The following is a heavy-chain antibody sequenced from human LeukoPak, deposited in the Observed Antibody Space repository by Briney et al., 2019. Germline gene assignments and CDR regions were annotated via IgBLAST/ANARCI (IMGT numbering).Heavy chain of an antibody. CDR1: GGSVSSGGYY. CDR3: ARRLFAAAGLFDY. V-gene: IGHV4-31*03. J-gene: IGHJ4*02. Sequence: SQTLSLTCTVSGGSVSSGGYYWSWICQHPGKGLEWIGYIYYSGSTYYNPSLKSRVTISVDTSKNQFSLKLSSVTAADTAVYYCARRLFAAAGLFDYWGQGTLVTVSS. D-gene: IGHD6-13*01. CDR2: IYYSGST.